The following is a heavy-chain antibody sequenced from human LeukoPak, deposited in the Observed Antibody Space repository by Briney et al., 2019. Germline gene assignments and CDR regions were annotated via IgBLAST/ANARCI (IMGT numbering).Heavy chain of an antibody. CDR3: ARGGRFTNGVCHAAYYYYYMDV. Sequence: SQTLSLTCTVSGGSISSGDYYWSWIRRPPGKGLEWIGYIYYSGSTYYNPSLKSRVTISVDTSKNQFSLKLSSVTAADTAVYYCARGGRFTNGVCHAAYYYYYMDVWGKGTTVTVSS. D-gene: IGHD2-8*01. J-gene: IGHJ6*03. CDR2: IYYSGST. V-gene: IGHV4-30-4*08. CDR1: GGSISSGDYY.